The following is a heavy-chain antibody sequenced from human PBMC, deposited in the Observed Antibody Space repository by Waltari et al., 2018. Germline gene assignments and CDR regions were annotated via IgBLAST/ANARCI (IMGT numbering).Heavy chain of an antibody. CDR2: IYTSGST. J-gene: IGHJ4*02. CDR1: GGSISSYY. Sequence: QVQLQESGPGLVKPSETLSLTCTVSGGSISSYYWSWIRQPAGKGLEGIGRIYTSGSTNYNPSRKSRVTMSVDTSKNQFSLKLSSVTAADTAVYYCATSRYYDSSGYYRLHPFDYWGQGTLVTVSS. V-gene: IGHV4-4*07. D-gene: IGHD3-22*01. CDR3: ATSRYYDSSGYYRLHPFDY.